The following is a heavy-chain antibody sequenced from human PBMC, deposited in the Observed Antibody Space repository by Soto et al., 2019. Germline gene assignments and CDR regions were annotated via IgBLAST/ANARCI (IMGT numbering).Heavy chain of an antibody. CDR2: IYYGGTT. V-gene: IGHV4-39*01. D-gene: IGHD2-15*01. CDR3: ARHGPAGYCSGGSCNWFDP. J-gene: IGHJ5*02. CDR1: SYSVSTTTYF. Sequence: QVQLQESGPGLVKPSETLSLTCTVSSYSVSTTTYFRAWIRQPPGKGLEWIGSIYYGGTTYYNSSLKSRVTISVDTSKNQFSLKLSSVTAADTAVYYCARHGPAGYCSGGSCNWFDPWGQGTLVTVSS.